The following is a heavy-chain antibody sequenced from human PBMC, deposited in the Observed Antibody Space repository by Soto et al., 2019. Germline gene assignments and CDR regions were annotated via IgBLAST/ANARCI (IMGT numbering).Heavy chain of an antibody. V-gene: IGHV3-30-3*01. Sequence: LRLSCAASGFTFSSYAMHWVRQAPGKGLEWVAVISYDGSNKYYADSVKGRFTISRDNSKNTLYLQMNSLRAEDTAVYYCARDGHSSYDILTGYLPYYYYYGMDVWGQGTTVTVSS. CDR1: GFTFSSYA. CDR3: ARDGHSSYDILTGYLPYYYYYGMDV. CDR2: ISYDGSNK. J-gene: IGHJ6*02. D-gene: IGHD3-9*01.